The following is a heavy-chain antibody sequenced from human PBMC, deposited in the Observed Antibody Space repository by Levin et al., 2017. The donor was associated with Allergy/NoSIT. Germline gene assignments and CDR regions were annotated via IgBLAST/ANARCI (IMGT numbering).Heavy chain of an antibody. V-gene: IGHV4-39*01. J-gene: IGHJ3*02. CDR1: GGSISSSSYY. Sequence: SSETLSLTCTVSGGSISSSSYYWGWIRQPPGKGLEWIGSIYYSGSTYYNPSLKSRVTISVDTSKNQFSLKLSSVTAADTAVYYCARLHGSGWGNDAFDIWGQGTMVTVSS. CDR2: IYYSGST. D-gene: IGHD6-19*01. CDR3: ARLHGSGWGNDAFDI.